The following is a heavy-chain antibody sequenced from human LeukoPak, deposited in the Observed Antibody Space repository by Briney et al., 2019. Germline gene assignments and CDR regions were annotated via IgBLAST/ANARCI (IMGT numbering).Heavy chain of an antibody. Sequence: SETLSLTCTVSGGSISSYYWSWIRQPPGKGLEWIGYIYYSGSTNYNPSLKSRVTISVDTSKNQFSLKLSSVTAADTAVYYCARDSVVGYYYGSGSPGYFDYWGQGTLVTVSS. CDR1: GGSISSYY. CDR2: IYYSGST. J-gene: IGHJ4*02. CDR3: ARDSVVGYYYGSGSPGYFDY. V-gene: IGHV4-59*01. D-gene: IGHD3-10*01.